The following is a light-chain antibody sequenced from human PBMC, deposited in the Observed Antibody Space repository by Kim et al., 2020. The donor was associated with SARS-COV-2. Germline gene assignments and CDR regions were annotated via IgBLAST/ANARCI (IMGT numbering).Light chain of an antibody. CDR2: DAS. J-gene: IGLJ2*01. Sequence: QAVVTQEPSLTVSPGGTVTLTCGSSTGAVTSGHFPYWFQQKPGQAPRSLIYDASNKHSWTPARFSGSLLGDKATLTLSGAQPEDEADYYCLLYYSGPRVFGGGTQLTVL. V-gene: IGLV7-46*01. CDR1: TGAVTSGHF. CDR3: LLYYSGPRV.